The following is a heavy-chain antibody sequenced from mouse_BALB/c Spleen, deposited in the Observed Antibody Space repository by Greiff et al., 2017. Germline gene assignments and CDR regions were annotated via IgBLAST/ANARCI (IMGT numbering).Heavy chain of an antibody. CDR2: ISSGSSTI. CDR3: ARAYYRYDEGLAYFDY. V-gene: IGHV5-17*02. CDR1: GFTFSSFG. J-gene: IGHJ2*01. Sequence: EVQGVESGGGLVQPGGSRKLSCAASGFTFSSFGMHWVRQAPEKGLEWVAYISSGSSTIYYADTVKGRFTISRDNPKNTLFLQMTSLRSEDTAMYYCARAYYRYDEGLAYFDYWGQGTTLTVSS. D-gene: IGHD2-14*01.